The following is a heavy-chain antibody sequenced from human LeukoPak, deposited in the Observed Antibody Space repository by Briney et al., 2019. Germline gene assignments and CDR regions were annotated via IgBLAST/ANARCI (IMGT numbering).Heavy chain of an antibody. CDR1: GFTVSNNY. CDR2: MYSGNYI. Sequence: GRSLRLSCVASGFTVSNNYMSWVRQAPGKGLEWVSIMYSGNYIYYADSVKGRFTISRDNSKNTLFLQMNSLRAEDTAVYYCARDRGIAAVGGRGMDVWGQGTTVTVSS. J-gene: IGHJ6*02. V-gene: IGHV3-66*01. CDR3: ARDRGIAAVGGRGMDV. D-gene: IGHD6-13*01.